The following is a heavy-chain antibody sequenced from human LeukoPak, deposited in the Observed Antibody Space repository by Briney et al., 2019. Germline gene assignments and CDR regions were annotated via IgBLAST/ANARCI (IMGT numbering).Heavy chain of an antibody. Sequence: GGSLRLSCAASGFTFSSYAMHRVRQAPGKGLEWVAVISYDGSNKYYADSVKGRFTISRDNSKNTLYLQMNSLRAEDTAVYYCARAYCGGDCYPVDYWGQGTLVTVSS. CDR2: ISYDGSNK. V-gene: IGHV3-30-3*01. D-gene: IGHD2-21*02. J-gene: IGHJ4*02. CDR3: ARAYCGGDCYPVDY. CDR1: GFTFSSYA.